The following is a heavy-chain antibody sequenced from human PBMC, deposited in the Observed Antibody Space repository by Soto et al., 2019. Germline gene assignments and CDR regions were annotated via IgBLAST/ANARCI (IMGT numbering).Heavy chain of an antibody. CDR1: SGSMSSHY. Sequence: KPSETLSLTCTVSSGSMSSHYWTWLRQPPGKGLEWIGYISYSGSTYYNPSLKSRVTISADTSRNQFSLKLSSVIAADTAVYYCARADPDASVGYWGQGTLVTVSS. J-gene: IGHJ4*02. D-gene: IGHD3-16*01. V-gene: IGHV4-59*11. CDR2: ISYSGST. CDR3: ARADPDASVGY.